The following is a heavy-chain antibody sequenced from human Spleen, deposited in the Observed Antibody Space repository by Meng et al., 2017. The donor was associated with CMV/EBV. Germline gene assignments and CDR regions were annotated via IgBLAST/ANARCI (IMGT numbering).Heavy chain of an antibody. V-gene: IGHV3-48*03. CDR3: VREDPGDSYYAYYGMDA. D-gene: IGHD3-10*01. J-gene: IGHJ6*02. CDR2: VSSRGETI. Sequence: GGSLRLSCATSAFIFSDYDMNWVRQAPGKGLEWVSYVSSRGETIYYADSVKGRFTISRDNAKKSLYLQMNSLRAEDTAVYYCVREDPGDSYYAYYGMDAWGQGTAVTVSS. CDR1: AFIFSDYD.